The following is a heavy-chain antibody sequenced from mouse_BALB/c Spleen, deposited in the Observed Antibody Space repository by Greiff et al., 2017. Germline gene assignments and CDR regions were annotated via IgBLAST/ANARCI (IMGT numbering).Heavy chain of an antibody. V-gene: IGHV5-9-3*01. CDR3: ARQGDAQWGFAY. Sequence: EVQLQESGGGLVKPGGSLKLSCAASGFTFSSYAMSWVRQTPEKRLEWVATISSGGSYTYYPDSVKGRFTISRDNAKNTLYLQMSSLRSEDTAMYYCARQGDAQWGFAYWGQGTLVTVSA. CDR1: GFTFSSYA. J-gene: IGHJ3*01. CDR2: ISSGGSYT.